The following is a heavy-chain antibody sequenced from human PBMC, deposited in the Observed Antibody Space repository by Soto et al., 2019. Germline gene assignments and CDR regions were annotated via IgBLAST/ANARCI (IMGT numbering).Heavy chain of an antibody. CDR1: GFTFSSYA. D-gene: IGHD3-22*01. CDR3: AKGFASITMIVVVSSDAFDI. V-gene: IGHV3-23*01. Sequence: GGSLRLSCAASGFTFSSYAMSWVRQAPGKGLEWVSAISGSGSSTYYADSVKGRFTISRDNSKNTLYLQMNSLRAEDTAVYYCAKGFASITMIVVVSSDAFDIWGQGTMVTVSS. J-gene: IGHJ3*02. CDR2: ISGSGSST.